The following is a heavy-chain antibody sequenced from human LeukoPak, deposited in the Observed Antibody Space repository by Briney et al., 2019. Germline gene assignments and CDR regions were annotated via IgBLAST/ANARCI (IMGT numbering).Heavy chain of an antibody. CDR1: GLSSSTYA. J-gene: IGHJ4*02. CDR3: AKDPEQWLTYFDY. CDR2: ISGSGGST. V-gene: IGHV3-23*01. D-gene: IGHD6-19*01. Sequence: GGSLRLSCAASGLSSSTYAISWVRQAPGKGLEWVSAISGSGGSTYYADSVKGRFTISRDNSKNTLYLQMNSLRAEDTAVYYCAKDPEQWLTYFDYWGQGTLVTVSS.